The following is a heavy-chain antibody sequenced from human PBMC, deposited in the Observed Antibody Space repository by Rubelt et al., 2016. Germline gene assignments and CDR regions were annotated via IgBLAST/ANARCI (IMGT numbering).Heavy chain of an antibody. V-gene: IGHV4-39*01. J-gene: IGHJ4*02. Sequence: QLQMQESGPGLVKPSGTLSLTCIVSGGSISTSSYYWGWIRQPSGKGLEWIGSIYYTGNTFYRQSLKSRVTISLDTSKNQFSLNRYSVTAADTAVYYCARLSGSGSEPIDCWGQGTLVTVSS. D-gene: IGHD5-12*01. CDR3: ARLSGSGSEPIDC. CDR1: GGSISTSSYY. CDR2: IYYTGNT.